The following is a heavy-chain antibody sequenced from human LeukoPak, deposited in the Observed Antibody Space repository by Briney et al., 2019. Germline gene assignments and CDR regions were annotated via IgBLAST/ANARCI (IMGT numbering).Heavy chain of an antibody. V-gene: IGHV1-18*01. D-gene: IGHD1-26*01. Sequence: ASVKVSCKASGGTFSSYGISWVRQAPGQGLEWMGWISAYNGNTNYAQKLQGRVTMTTDTSTSTAYMELRSLRSDDTAVYYCARDRWELPLMDVWGKGTTVTVSS. CDR3: ARDRWELPLMDV. CDR1: GGTFSSYG. J-gene: IGHJ6*04. CDR2: ISAYNGNT.